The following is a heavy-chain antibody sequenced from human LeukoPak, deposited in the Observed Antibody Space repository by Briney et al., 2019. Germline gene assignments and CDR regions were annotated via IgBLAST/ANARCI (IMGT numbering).Heavy chain of an antibody. CDR3: AKSNYGSNAHFDL. V-gene: IGHV3-30*18. J-gene: IGHJ4*02. Sequence: GRSLRLSCTASRFTLSNYGLHWIRQAPGKGLEWVALISSDGTYTYYGDSVKGRFTISRDNSKNTVYLQMNSLRPEDTAVYYCAKSNYGSNAHFDLWGQGALVTVSS. D-gene: IGHD5-24*01. CDR2: ISSDGTYT. CDR1: RFTLSNYG.